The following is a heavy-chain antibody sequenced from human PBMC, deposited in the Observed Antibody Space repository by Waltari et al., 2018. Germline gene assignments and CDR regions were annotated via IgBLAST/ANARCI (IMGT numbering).Heavy chain of an antibody. J-gene: IGHJ4*02. Sequence: QLQLQEPGPGLVKPSETLSLTCPVPGASMNSNSWSSWVRPSPDKGLEWIWQVVVSGXXNYNPSLEGRVIISLDTSNNRFSLELTSATAVDTAVYYCARDRGTGLYLDSWGPGTLVTVS. CDR3: ARDRGTGLYLDS. V-gene: IGHV4-4*02. CDR1: GASMNSNSW. D-gene: IGHD1-1*01. CDR2: VVVSGXX.